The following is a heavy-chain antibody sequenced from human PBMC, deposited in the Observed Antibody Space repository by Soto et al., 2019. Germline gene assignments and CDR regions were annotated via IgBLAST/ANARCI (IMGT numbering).Heavy chain of an antibody. V-gene: IGHV3-21*01. Sequence: GGSLRLSCAASGFTFSSYSMNWVRQAPGKGLEWVSSISSSSSYIYYADSVKGRFTISRDNAKNSLYLQMNSLRAEDTAVYYCARDRDYVSGPVHWFDPWGQGTLVTVSS. CDR1: GFTFSSYS. CDR2: ISSSSSYI. D-gene: IGHD3-22*01. CDR3: ARDRDYVSGPVHWFDP. J-gene: IGHJ5*02.